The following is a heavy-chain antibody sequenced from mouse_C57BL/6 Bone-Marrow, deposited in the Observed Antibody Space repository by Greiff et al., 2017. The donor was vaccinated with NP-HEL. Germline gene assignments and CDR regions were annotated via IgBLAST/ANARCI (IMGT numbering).Heavy chain of an antibody. CDR3: ARMLVRIAY. V-gene: IGHV1-4*01. Sequence: QVQLQQSGAELARPGASVTMSCKASGYTFTSYSMHWVKQRPGQGLEWIGYINPSSGYTKYNQKFKDKATLTADKSSSTAYMQLSSLTSEDSAVDYCARMLVRIAYGGQGTLVTVSA. CDR1: GYTFTSYS. J-gene: IGHJ3*01. CDR2: INPSSGYT. D-gene: IGHD2-10*02.